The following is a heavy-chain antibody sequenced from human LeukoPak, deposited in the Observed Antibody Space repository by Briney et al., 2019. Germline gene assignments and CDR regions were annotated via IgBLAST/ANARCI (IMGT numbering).Heavy chain of an antibody. CDR1: GYTFTTYW. J-gene: IGHJ4*02. Sequence: GASLQISCKGSGYTFTTYWIAWVRQMPGEGLEWMGIIYPGDSDTRYSPSFQGQVTISADKSINTAYLQWSSLKASDTAMYYCARRPGRQYDYWGQGTLVTVSS. V-gene: IGHV5-51*01. CDR2: IYPGDSDT. CDR3: ARRPGRQYDY.